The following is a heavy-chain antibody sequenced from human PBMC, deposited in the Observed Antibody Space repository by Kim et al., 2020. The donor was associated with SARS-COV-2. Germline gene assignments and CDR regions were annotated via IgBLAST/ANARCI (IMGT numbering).Heavy chain of an antibody. J-gene: IGHJ4*02. CDR3: AREGGTYDYHHIDH. Sequence: GGSLRLSCAASGFTFSSYSMNWVRQAPGKGLEWVSSISSSSSDIYYADSVKGRFTISRDNAKNSLYLQMNSLRAEDTAVYYCAREGGTYDYHHIDHWGQGTLVTASS. D-gene: IGHD3-16*01. V-gene: IGHV3-21*01. CDR2: ISSSSSDI. CDR1: GFTFSSYS.